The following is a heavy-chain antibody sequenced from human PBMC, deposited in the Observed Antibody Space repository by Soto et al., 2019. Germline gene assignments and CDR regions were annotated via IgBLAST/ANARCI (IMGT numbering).Heavy chain of an antibody. Sequence: QVQLQESGPGLVKPSQTLSLTCTVSGGSISSGGYYWSWIRQHPGKGLEWIGYIYYSGSTYYNPSLKSRVTISVDPSKNQFSLKLSSVTAAATAVYYCARSSDPVLMVPKGGYFDYWGQGTLVTVSS. CDR2: IYYSGST. V-gene: IGHV4-31*03. CDR1: GGSISSGGYY. J-gene: IGHJ4*02. D-gene: IGHD2-8*01. CDR3: ARSSDPVLMVPKGGYFDY.